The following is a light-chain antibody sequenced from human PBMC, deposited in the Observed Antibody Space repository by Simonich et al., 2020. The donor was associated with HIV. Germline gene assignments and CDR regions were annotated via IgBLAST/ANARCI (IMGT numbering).Light chain of an antibody. CDR3: SSYTSSNTWV. Sequence: QSALTQPASVSGSPGQSITISCTGTSSDVGVYNYVSWYQQHPGKAPKLMIYDFSKRPSGLSNRFSGSKSGNTASLTISGLQAEDEADYYCSSYTSSNTWVFGGGTKLTVL. V-gene: IGLV2-14*01. J-gene: IGLJ3*02. CDR1: SSDVGVYNY. CDR2: DFS.